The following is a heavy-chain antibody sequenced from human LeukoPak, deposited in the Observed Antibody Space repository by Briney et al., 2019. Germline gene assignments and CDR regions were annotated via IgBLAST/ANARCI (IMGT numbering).Heavy chain of an antibody. V-gene: IGHV3-23*01. CDR3: AKDEAQYSSSWYFDY. CDR2: ISGSGGST. CDR1: GFTFNTYA. J-gene: IGHJ4*02. Sequence: GGSLRLSCATSGFTFNTYAMSWVRQAPGKGMEGVSAISGSGGSTYYADSVKGRFTISRENSKNTLYLQMNSLRAGDTAVYYCAKDEAQYSSSWYFDYWGQGTLVTVSS. D-gene: IGHD6-13*01.